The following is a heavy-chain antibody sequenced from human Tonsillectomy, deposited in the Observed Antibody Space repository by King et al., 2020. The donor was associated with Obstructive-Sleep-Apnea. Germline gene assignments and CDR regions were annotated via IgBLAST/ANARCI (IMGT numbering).Heavy chain of an antibody. CDR2: IYYSGST. D-gene: IGHD3-10*01. J-gene: IGHJ4*02. CDR1: GGSISSYY. V-gene: IGHV4-59*08. Sequence: VQLQESGPGLVKPSETLSLTCTVSGGSISSYYWSWIRQPPGKGLEWIGYIYYSGSTNYNPSLKSRVTISVDTSKNQFSLKLSSVTAADTAVYYCARRRRGYYGSGSYDYWGQGTLVTVSS. CDR3: ARRRRGYYGSGSYDY.